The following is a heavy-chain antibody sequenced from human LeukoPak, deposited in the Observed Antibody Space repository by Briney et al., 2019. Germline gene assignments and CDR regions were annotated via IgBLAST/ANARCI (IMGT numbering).Heavy chain of an antibody. CDR1: GGSISSDY. J-gene: IGHJ4*02. Sequence: RSETRSLTCTVSGGSISSDYWGWIRQPPRKGLEWIGYIYYSGSTNYNPSLKSRVTISVDTSKNQFSLKLSSVTAADTAVYYCARATTGEFDYWGQGTLVTVSS. CDR3: ARATTGEFDY. V-gene: IGHV4-59*01. CDR2: IYYSGST. D-gene: IGHD4-17*01.